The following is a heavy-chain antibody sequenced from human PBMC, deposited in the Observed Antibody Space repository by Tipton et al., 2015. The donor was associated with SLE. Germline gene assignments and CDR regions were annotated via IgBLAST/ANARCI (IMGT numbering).Heavy chain of an antibody. Sequence: TLSLTCTVSGGSISSGSYYWSWIRQPAGKGLEWIGRIYTSGSTNYNPSLKSRVTISVDTSKNQFSLKLSSVTAADTAVYYCARDKTVGATRTFDIWGQGTMVTVSS. J-gene: IGHJ3*02. V-gene: IGHV4-61*02. CDR3: ARDKTVGATRTFDI. CDR2: IYTSGST. CDR1: GGSISSGSYY. D-gene: IGHD1-26*01.